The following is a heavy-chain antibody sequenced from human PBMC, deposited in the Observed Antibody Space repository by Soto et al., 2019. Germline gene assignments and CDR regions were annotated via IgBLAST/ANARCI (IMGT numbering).Heavy chain of an antibody. V-gene: IGHV1-18*01. J-gene: IGHJ5*02. Sequence: VQLVQSGAEVKKPGASVKVSCKASGYTFTSYGISWVRQAPGQGREWMGWISAYNGNTNYAQKLRGRVTMPTDTSTSTAYMELRSLRSDDTAVYYCAIVFSYSSGWLGDRPPGHNWFDPWGQGTLVTVSS. CDR1: GYTFTSYG. D-gene: IGHD6-19*01. CDR3: AIVFSYSSGWLGDRPPGHNWFDP. CDR2: ISAYNGNT.